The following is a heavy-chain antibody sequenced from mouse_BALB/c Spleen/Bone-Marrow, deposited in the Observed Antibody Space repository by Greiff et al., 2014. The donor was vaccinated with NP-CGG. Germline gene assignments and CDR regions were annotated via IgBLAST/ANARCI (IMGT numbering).Heavy chain of an antibody. CDR3: ARGTGYYFDY. CDR1: GDSITNAY. D-gene: IGHD3-3*01. Sequence: VQLQQPGPSLVKPSQTLSLTCSVPGDSITNAYWNWIRKFPGNKIDYMGYISYSGNTYYNPSLKSRISITRDTSKNQFYLQVNSVTTEDTATYFCARGTGYYFDYWGQGTTLTVSS. V-gene: IGHV3-8*02. CDR2: ISYSGNT. J-gene: IGHJ2*01.